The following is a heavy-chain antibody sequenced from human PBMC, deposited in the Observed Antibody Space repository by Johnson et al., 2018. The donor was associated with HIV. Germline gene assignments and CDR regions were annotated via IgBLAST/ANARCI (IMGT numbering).Heavy chain of an antibody. V-gene: IGHV3-66*02. CDR3: ARVRVGAFDI. Sequence: VQLLESGGGLVKPGGSLRLSCAASGFTVSSNYMSWVRQAPGKGLEWVSVIYTGGSTFYADSVKGRFTISRDNSKNALYLQMNSLRAEDTAVYYCARVRVGAFDIWGQGTMVTVSS. D-gene: IGHD1-26*01. CDR1: GFTVSSNY. CDR2: IYTGGST. J-gene: IGHJ3*02.